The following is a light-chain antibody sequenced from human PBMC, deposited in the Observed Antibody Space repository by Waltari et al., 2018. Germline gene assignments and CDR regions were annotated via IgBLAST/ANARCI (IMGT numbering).Light chain of an antibody. J-gene: IGLJ1*01. CDR2: EVS. V-gene: IGLV2-14*01. CDR1: SSDVGGYNY. CDR3: SSYTSSSLYV. Sequence: QSALTQPASVSGSPGQSITISCTGTSSDVGGYNYVSWYQQHPGQAPKLMIYEVSNRPSGVSSRFSGSKSGNTASLTISGLQAEDEADYYCSSYTSSSLYVFGTGTKVTVL.